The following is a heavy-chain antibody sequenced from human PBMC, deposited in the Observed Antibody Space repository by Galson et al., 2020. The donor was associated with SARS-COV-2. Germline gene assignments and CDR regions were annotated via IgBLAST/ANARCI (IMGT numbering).Heavy chain of an antibody. J-gene: IGHJ5*02. CDR3: ATAPGVGAAGWFDP. Sequence: ASVKVPCKVSGYTLTELSMHWVRQAPGKGLEWMGGFDPEDGETIYAQKFQGRVTMTEDTSTDTADMELSSLRSEDTAVYYCATAPGVGAAGWFDPWGQGTLVTVSS. D-gene: IGHD1-26*01. CDR2: FDPEDGET. V-gene: IGHV1-24*01. CDR1: GYTLTELS.